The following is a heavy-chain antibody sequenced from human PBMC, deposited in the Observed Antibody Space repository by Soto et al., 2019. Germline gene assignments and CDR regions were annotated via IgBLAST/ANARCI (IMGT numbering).Heavy chain of an antibody. V-gene: IGHV3-23*01. J-gene: IGHJ6*02. CDR3: AIAIYYYYGMDV. Sequence: EVQLLESGGDLVQPGGSLRLSCAASGFTFSSYAMNWVRQAPGKGLEWVSGISGSGGSTYYADSVKGRFTISRDNSKNKLFLQMNSMRAEDKAGYYCAIAIYYYYGMDVWGQWTTVTVSS. CDR2: ISGSGGST. CDR1: GFTFSSYA.